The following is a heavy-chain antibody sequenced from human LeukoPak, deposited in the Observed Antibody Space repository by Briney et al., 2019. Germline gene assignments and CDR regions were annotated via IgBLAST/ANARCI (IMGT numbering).Heavy chain of an antibody. CDR2: IYYSGST. Sequence: SETLSLTCTVSGDSITRSDCYWGWIRQPPGKGLEWIGSIYYSGSTYYNPSLKSRVTISVDTSKNQFSLKLSSVTAADTAVYYCARSTHDYHGYWGQGTLVTVSS. V-gene: IGHV4-39*01. J-gene: IGHJ4*02. CDR1: GDSITRSDCY. CDR3: ARSTHDYHGY.